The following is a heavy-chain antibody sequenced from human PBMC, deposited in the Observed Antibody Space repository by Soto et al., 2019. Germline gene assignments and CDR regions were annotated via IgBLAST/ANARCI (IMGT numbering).Heavy chain of an antibody. Sequence: SETLSLTCTVAGGTVISGNCCWSWIRQPPGKGLEWIGFIYYTGSTSYNPSLKSRVTISMDTSKNQFSLKLTSVTAADTAVYYCASALYCSGGSCSFDPWGQGTLVTVSS. D-gene: IGHD2-15*01. CDR3: ASALYCSGGSCSFDP. V-gene: IGHV4-61*01. CDR1: GGTVISGNCC. CDR2: IYYTGST. J-gene: IGHJ5*02.